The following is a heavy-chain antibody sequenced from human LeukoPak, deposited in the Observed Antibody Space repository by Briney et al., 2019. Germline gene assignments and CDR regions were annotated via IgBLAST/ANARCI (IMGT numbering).Heavy chain of an antibody. CDR2: ISYDGSSK. Sequence: GGSLRLSCAASGFTFSTYAMHWVRQAPGKGLEWVAVISYDGSSKYYADSVEGRFTISRDNSKNTLYLQMNSLRAEDTAVYYCARARSSYGYGDAFDIWGQGTMVTVSS. CDR1: GFTFSTYA. J-gene: IGHJ3*02. CDR3: ARARSSYGYGDAFDI. D-gene: IGHD5-18*01. V-gene: IGHV3-30*04.